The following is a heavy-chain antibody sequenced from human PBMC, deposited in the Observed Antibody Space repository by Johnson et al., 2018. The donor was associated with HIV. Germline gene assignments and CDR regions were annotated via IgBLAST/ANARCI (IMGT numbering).Heavy chain of an antibody. D-gene: IGHD3-16*01. CDR1: GFTFSNAW. J-gene: IGHJ3*02. Sequence: GGLVKPGGSLRLSCAASGFTFSNAWMSWVRQAPGKGLEWVANIQQDGGEKYYVDTVKGRFTISRDNSKNTLYLQMNSLRAEDTAVYYCAKMGEQRGGIGDAFDIWCQGTMVTVSS. CDR3: AKMGEQRGGIGDAFDI. V-gene: IGHV3-7*03. CDR2: IQQDGGEK.